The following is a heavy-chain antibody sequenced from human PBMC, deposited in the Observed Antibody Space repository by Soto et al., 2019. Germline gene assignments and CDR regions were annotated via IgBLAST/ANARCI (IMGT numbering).Heavy chain of an antibody. CDR1: GGSISSGDYY. Sequence: SETLSLTCTVSGGSISSGDYYWSWIRQPPGKGLEWIGYIYYSGSTYYNPSLKSRVTISVDTSKNQFSLKLSSVTAADTAVYYCARVPTTVTTQFDYWGQGTLVTV. D-gene: IGHD4-17*01. CDR3: ARVPTTVTTQFDY. V-gene: IGHV4-30-4*01. CDR2: IYYSGST. J-gene: IGHJ4*02.